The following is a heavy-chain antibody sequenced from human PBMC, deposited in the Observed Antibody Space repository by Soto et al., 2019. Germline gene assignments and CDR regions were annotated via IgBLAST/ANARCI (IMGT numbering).Heavy chain of an antibody. CDR2: INAGNGNT. D-gene: IGHD6-25*01. J-gene: IGHJ4*02. V-gene: IGHV1-3*01. CDR3: ALPTATTSIFDY. CDR1: GYTFTSYA. Sequence: ASVKVSCKASGYTFTSYAMHWVRQAPGQRLEWMGWINAGNGNTKYSQKFQGRVTITRDTSASTAYMELSSLRSEDTAVYYCALPTATTSIFDYWGQGTLVTVSS.